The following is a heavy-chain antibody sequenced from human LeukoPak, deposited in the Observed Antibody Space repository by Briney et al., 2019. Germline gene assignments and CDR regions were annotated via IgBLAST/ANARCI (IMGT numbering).Heavy chain of an antibody. J-gene: IGHJ4*02. V-gene: IGHV3-48*01. D-gene: IGHD6-19*01. CDR1: GFTFSGYI. CDR3: ARDQCIDY. Sequence: GGSLRLSCAASGFTFSGYIMNWVRQAPGKGLEWVSFIGTSGNTIYYADSVKGRFTVSRDNAKNSLYLQMNSLRAEDTAVYYCARDQCIDYWGQGTLVTVSS. CDR2: IGTSGNTI.